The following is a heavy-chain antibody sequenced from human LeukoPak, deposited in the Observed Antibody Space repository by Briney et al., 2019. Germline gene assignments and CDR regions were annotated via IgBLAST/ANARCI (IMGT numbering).Heavy chain of an antibody. CDR1: GGSISSYY. J-gene: IGHJ4*02. D-gene: IGHD1-1*01. CDR3: ARSGIEAIDY. V-gene: IGHV4-59*08. Sequence: SETLSLTCTVSGGSISSYYWSWIRQPPGKRLEWIGYIYYSGSANYNPSLRSRVTISVHTSKTHFSLKVNSVTAADTAVYYCARSGIEAIDYWGQGTLVTVSS. CDR2: IYYSGSA.